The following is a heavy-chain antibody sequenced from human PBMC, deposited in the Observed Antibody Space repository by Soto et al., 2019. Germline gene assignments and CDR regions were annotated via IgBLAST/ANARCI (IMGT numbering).Heavy chain of an antibody. Sequence: ASVKVSSKASGYTFPGSYMHWLRQAPGQGLEWMGWINPNSGGTNYAQKFQGWVTMTRDTSISTAYMELSRLRSDDTAVYYCAREGCSGGSCYPYYYYYGMDVWGQGTTVTVSS. J-gene: IGHJ6*02. CDR1: GYTFPGSY. CDR3: AREGCSGGSCYPYYYYYGMDV. V-gene: IGHV1-2*04. D-gene: IGHD2-15*01. CDR2: INPNSGGT.